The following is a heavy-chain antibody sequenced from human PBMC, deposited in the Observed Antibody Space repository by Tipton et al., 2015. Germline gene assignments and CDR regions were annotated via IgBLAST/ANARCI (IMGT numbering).Heavy chain of an antibody. V-gene: IGHV3-7*05. CDR3: GRGGVFSNNWYPFAY. CDR2: IRQDGSEK. CDR1: GFTFSEYS. J-gene: IGHJ4*02. Sequence: SLRLSCVASGFTFSEYSMSWVRQAPGKGLEWVANIRQDGSEKYYVDSVKGRFTISRDNAENSLYLQMNSLRVEDTAVYYCGRGGVFSNNWYPFAYWGQGNLVTASS. D-gene: IGHD1-1*01.